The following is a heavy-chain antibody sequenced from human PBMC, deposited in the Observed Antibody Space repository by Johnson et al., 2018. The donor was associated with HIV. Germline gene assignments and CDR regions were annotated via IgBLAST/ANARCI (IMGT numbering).Heavy chain of an antibody. CDR1: GFTFSNYG. Sequence: QVQLVESGGGVVQPGGSLRLSCAASGFTFSNYGMHWVHQAPGQGLEWVAVISYDGGNKYYADSVKGRFTISRDNSKNTLYLQMKSLKSEDTAVYYCARVGWRSFYDSDGRDAFDMWGHGTMVTVSS. CDR2: ISYDGGNK. CDR3: ARVGWRSFYDSDGRDAFDM. J-gene: IGHJ3*02. D-gene: IGHD3-22*01. V-gene: IGHV3-33*05.